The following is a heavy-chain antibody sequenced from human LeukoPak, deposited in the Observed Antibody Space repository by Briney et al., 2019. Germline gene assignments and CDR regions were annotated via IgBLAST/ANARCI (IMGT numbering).Heavy chain of an antibody. J-gene: IGHJ4*02. D-gene: IGHD3-9*01. V-gene: IGHV3-30*18. CDR1: GFTFSSYG. CDR3: AKDARAILTGPKF. Sequence: GGSLRLSCAASGFTFSSYGMHWVRQAPGKGLEWVAVISYDGSNKYYADSVKGRFTISRDNSKNTLYLQMNSLRAEDTAVYYCAKDARAILTGPKFWGQGTLVTVSS. CDR2: ISYDGSNK.